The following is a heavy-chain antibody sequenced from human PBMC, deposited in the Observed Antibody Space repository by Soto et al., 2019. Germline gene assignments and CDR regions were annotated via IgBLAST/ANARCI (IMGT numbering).Heavy chain of an antibody. CDR3: ARGYSTGYFDY. CDR1: GGTFSNYY. J-gene: IGHJ4*02. CDR2: IIPMFDTP. V-gene: IGHV1-69*01. Sequence: QVQLVQSGAEVKKPGSSMKVSCKTSGGTFSNYYISWVRQAPGQGLEWMGDIIPMFDTPKYAQKFQGRVTITADESTSAAYMELSRLRAEDTAVYYCARGYSTGYFDYWGQGTLITVSS. D-gene: IGHD1-20*01.